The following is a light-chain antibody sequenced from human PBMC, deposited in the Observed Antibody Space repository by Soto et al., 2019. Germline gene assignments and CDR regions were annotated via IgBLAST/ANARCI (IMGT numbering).Light chain of an antibody. J-gene: IGLJ3*02. CDR1: SSDVGSYNR. CDR2: EVT. Sequence: QSALTQPPSVSGSPGQSVPISCTGTSSDVGSYNRVSWYQQPPGTAPKLMIYEVTNRPSGVPNRFYASKSGNTASLTISVLQAEDEADYYCTSYTSIRTWVFGGGTKLTVL. CDR3: TSYTSIRTWV. V-gene: IGLV2-18*02.